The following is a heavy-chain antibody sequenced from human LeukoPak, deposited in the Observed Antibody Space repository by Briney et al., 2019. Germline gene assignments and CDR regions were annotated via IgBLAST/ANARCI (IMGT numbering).Heavy chain of an antibody. CDR2: IYSGGST. Sequence: GGSLRLSCAASGFXVSSNYMSWVRQAPGKGLEWVSIIYSGGSTYYADSVKGRFTISRDNSKNTLYLQMKSLRAEDTAVYYCARVSGLWNDDWGQGTLVTVSS. D-gene: IGHD5-18*01. CDR1: GFXVSSNY. J-gene: IGHJ4*02. CDR3: ARVSGLWNDD. V-gene: IGHV3-53*01.